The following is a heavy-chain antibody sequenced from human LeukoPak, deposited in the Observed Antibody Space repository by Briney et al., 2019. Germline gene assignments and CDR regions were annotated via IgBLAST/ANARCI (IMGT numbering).Heavy chain of an antibody. CDR1: GGSISSGDYY. CDR2: IYYSGST. CDR3: ARLRFGSSGWLRYWYFDL. V-gene: IGHV4-30-4*08. J-gene: IGHJ2*01. Sequence: PSQTLSLTCTVSGGSISSGDYYWSWIRQPPGKGLEWIGYIYYSGSTYYNPSLKSRVTISVDTSKNQFSLKLSSVTAADTAVYYCARLRFGSSGWLRYWYFDLWGRGTLVTVSS. D-gene: IGHD6-19*01.